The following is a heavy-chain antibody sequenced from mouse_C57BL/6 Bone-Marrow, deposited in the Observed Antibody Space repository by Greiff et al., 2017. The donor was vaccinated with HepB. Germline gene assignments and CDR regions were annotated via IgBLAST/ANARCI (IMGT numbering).Heavy chain of an antibody. CDR2: ISDGGSYT. V-gene: IGHV5-4*03. J-gene: IGHJ4*01. Sequence: EVKLEESGGGLVKPGGSLKLSCAASGFTFSSYAMSWVRQTPEKWLEWVATISDGGSYTYYQDNVKGRFTISRDNAKNNLYMQRSHLKSEDTAMYYCARGDYYEYCYAMDYWGQGTSVTVSS. CDR1: GFTFSSYA. D-gene: IGHD1-1*01. CDR3: ARGDYYEYCYAMDY.